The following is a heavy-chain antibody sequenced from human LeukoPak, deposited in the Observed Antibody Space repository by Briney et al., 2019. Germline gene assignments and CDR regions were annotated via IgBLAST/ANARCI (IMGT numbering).Heavy chain of an antibody. Sequence: ASVKVSCKASGYTFTSYGISWVRQAPGQGLEWMGWISAYNGNTNYAQKLQGRVTMTTDTSTSTAYMELRSLRSDDTAVYYCARTPYDYVWGSYRQGAFDIWGQGTMVTVSS. CDR1: GYTFTSYG. CDR3: ARTPYDYVWGSYRQGAFDI. J-gene: IGHJ3*02. V-gene: IGHV1-18*01. D-gene: IGHD3-16*02. CDR2: ISAYNGNT.